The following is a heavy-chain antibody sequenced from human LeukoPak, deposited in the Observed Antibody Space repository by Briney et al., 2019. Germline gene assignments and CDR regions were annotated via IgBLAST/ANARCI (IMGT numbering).Heavy chain of an antibody. D-gene: IGHD5-18*01. J-gene: IGHJ4*02. Sequence: PSETLSLTCTVSGGSISSHYWSWIRQPPGKGLEWIAYLLDSVNTKDNPSLQSRLTLSADTSKYQFSLRLSSVTAADTAVYYCATIKRGSIYGYFDFWGQGIKVTVSS. CDR3: ATIKRGSIYGYFDF. CDR1: GGSISSHY. CDR2: LLDSVNT. V-gene: IGHV4-59*11.